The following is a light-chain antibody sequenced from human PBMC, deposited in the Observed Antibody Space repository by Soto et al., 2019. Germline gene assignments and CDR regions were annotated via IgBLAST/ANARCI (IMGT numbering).Light chain of an antibody. J-gene: IGKJ2*01. CDR1: QNINTN. CDR2: DAT. Sequence: DIQMTQSPPSLSASLGDRVTITCRASQNINTNLNWYQHKQGKAPKLLIYDATKLHSGVPSRFSGSGSGTDFTLTISSLQPEDFASYYCQRSFSVPYAFGQGTQVEIK. V-gene: IGKV1-39*01. CDR3: QRSFSVPYA.